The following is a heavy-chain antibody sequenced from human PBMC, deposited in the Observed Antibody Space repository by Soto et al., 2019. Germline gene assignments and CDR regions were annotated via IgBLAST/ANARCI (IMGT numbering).Heavy chain of an antibody. CDR3: ARGASTSWFVS. CDR1: GFTCDNYA. D-gene: IGHD6-13*01. CDR2: ISTDSGTI. Sequence: EVQLLESGGGLVPPGGSLRLSCAAYGFTCDNYAMSWVRQAPGKGLEWVSAISTDSGTIFYADSVKGRFTISRDNSKNTLYLQMNSLRVEDTALYYCARGASTSWFVSWGQGTLVTVSS. J-gene: IGHJ5*02. V-gene: IGHV3-23*01.